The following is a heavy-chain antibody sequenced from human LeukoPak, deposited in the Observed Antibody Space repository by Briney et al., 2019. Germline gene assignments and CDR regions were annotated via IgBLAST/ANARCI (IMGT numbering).Heavy chain of an antibody. J-gene: IGHJ5*02. CDR2: INIGGTNT. CDR1: GFTFNDYY. D-gene: IGHD5-24*01. V-gene: IGHV3-11*01. Sequence: GGSLRLSCAASGFTFNDYYMSWIRQAPGKGLEWLSYINIGGTNTHYADSVKGRFTISRDNAKKSLYLEMNNLRAEDTAAYYCAADGAGFDTWGQGVLVTVSS. CDR3: AADGAGFDT.